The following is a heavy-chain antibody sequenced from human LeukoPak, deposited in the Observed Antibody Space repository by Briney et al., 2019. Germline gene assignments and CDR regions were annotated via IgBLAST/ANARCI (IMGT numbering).Heavy chain of an antibody. CDR2: ISGSGGST. V-gene: IGHV3-23*01. D-gene: IGHD2-2*01. J-gene: IGHJ6*03. Sequence: GGSLRLSCAASGFTFGNYWMSWVRQAPGKGLEWVSAISGSGGSTYYADSVKGRFTISGDNSKNTLYLQMNSLRAEDTAVYYCAKTDAQGSYYYYYYMDVWGKGTTVTVSS. CDR1: GFTFGNYW. CDR3: AKTDAQGSYYYYYYMDV.